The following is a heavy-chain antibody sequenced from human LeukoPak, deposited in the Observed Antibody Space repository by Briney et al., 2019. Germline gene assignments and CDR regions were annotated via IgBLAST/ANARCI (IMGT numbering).Heavy chain of an antibody. J-gene: IGHJ4*02. V-gene: IGHV1-18*01. CDR2: ISAYNGNT. D-gene: IGHD3-16*02. CDR1: GYTFTSYG. CDR3: ARAHYDYVWGSYRNDY. Sequence: GASVKVSCKASGYTFTSYGISWVRQAPGQGLEWMGWISAYNGNTNYAQKLQGRVTMTTDTSTSTAYMELRSLRSDDTAVYYCARAHYDYVWGSYRNDYWGQGTLVTVSS.